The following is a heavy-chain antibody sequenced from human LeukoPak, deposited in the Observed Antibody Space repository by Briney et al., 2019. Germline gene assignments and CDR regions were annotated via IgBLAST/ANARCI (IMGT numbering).Heavy chain of an antibody. CDR1: AYTFTSYG. CDR3: AIDRLYYYYGSSFLDY. CDR2: IRAYNGNT. J-gene: IGHJ4*02. V-gene: IGHV1-18*01. Sequence: GSVKVSCKASAYTFTSYGIRWVRQAPGEGLEWMGWIRAYNGNTNYAQKRQGRVSMTTDTSTSTAYMELTSLRSDDTAVYYCAIDRLYYYYGSSFLDYWGQGTLVTVSS. D-gene: IGHD3-10*01.